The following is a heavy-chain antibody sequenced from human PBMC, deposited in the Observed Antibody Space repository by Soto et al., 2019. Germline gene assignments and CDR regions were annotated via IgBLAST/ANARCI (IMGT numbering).Heavy chain of an antibody. J-gene: IGHJ6*02. V-gene: IGHV1-69*02. CDR1: GGTFSSYT. CDR3: ARGTSYCGGDCYGMDV. Sequence: ASVKVSCKASGGTFSSYTISWVRQAPGQGLEWMGRIIPILGIANYAQKFQGRVTITADKSTSTAYMELSSLRSEDTAVYYCARGTSYCGGDCYGMDVWGQGTTVTVSS. D-gene: IGHD2-21*01. CDR2: IIPILGIA.